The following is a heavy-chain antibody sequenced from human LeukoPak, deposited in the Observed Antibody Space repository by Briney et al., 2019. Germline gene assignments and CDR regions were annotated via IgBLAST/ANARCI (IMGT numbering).Heavy chain of an antibody. J-gene: IGHJ4*02. D-gene: IGHD2-2*01. Sequence: GGSLRLSCAASGFTFSSYAMSWVRQAPGKGLEWVSAISGSGGSTYYADSVKGRFTISRDNAKNSLFLQMNNLRAEDTAVYYCANHLACGSTTCPSFDYWGQGTLVTVSS. CDR3: ANHLACGSTTCPSFDY. CDR1: GFTFSSYA. CDR2: ISGSGGST. V-gene: IGHV3-23*01.